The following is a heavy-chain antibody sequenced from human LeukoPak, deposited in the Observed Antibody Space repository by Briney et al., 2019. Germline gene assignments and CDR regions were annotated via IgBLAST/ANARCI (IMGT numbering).Heavy chain of an antibody. J-gene: IGHJ4*02. D-gene: IGHD4/OR15-4a*01. CDR1: GGSFSGYY. CDR3: ARELTLHY. CDR2: IYYSGST. V-gene: IGHV4-59*01. Sequence: SETLSLTCAVYGGSFSGYYWSWIRQPPGKGLEWIGYIYYSGSTNYNPSLKSRVTISVDTSKNQFSLKLSSVTAADTAVYYCARELTLHYWGQGTLVTVS.